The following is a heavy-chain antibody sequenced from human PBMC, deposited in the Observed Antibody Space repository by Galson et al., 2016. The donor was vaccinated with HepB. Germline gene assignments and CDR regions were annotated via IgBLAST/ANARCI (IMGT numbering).Heavy chain of an antibody. CDR1: GFTFSNAW. J-gene: IGHJ4*02. Sequence: SLRLSCAASGFTFSNAWMNWVRQAPGKGLEWVGRIKSKTDGGTTDYAAPVKGRFTISSDDSKSIAYLQMNSLKTEDTAVYYCIRERGRYNWNTGDKGDEFWGQGTLVTVSS. CDR2: IKSKTDGGTT. V-gene: IGHV3-15*01. D-gene: IGHD1/OR15-1a*01. CDR3: IRERGRYNWNTGDKGDEF.